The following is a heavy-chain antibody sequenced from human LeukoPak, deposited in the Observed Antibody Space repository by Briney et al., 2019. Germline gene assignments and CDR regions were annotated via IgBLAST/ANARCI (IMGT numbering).Heavy chain of an antibody. CDR2: INPNSGGT. D-gene: IGHD6-19*01. CDR3: ARRHSSGWYYFDY. V-gene: IGHV1-2*02. Sequence: ASVKASCKASGYTFTGYYMHWVRQAPGQGLEWMGWINPNSGGTNYAQKFQGRVTMTRDTSISTAYMELSRLRSDDTAVYYCARRHSSGWYYFDYWGQGTLVTVSS. CDR1: GYTFTGYY. J-gene: IGHJ4*02.